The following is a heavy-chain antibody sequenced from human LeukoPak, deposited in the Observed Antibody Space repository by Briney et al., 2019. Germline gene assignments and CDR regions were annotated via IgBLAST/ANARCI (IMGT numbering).Heavy chain of an antibody. D-gene: IGHD5-18*01. J-gene: IGHJ3*02. CDR3: ARSRSGYSYDHAAFEI. CDR1: GGSVSSGSYY. Sequence: SETLSLTCTVSGGSVSSGSYYRSWVRQPPGKGLEWIGYIYYRGSTTYNPSLRSRVTISVDTSRNQISLRLSSVTAADTAVYYCARSRSGYSYDHAAFEIWGQGTMVTVSS. V-gene: IGHV4-61*01. CDR2: IYYRGST.